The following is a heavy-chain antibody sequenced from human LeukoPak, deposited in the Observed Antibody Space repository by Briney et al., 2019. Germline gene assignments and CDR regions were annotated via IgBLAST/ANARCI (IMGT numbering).Heavy chain of an antibody. CDR1: GYTFTSYD. CDR3: ARLYCSSTSCYFSRYHNWFDP. J-gene: IGHJ5*02. CDR2: MNPNSGNT. D-gene: IGHD2-2*01. Sequence: ASVKVSCKASGYTFTSYDINWVRQATGQGLELMGWMNPNSGNTGYAQKFQGRVTMTRNTSISTAYMELSSLRSEDTAVYYCARLYCSSTSCYFSRYHNWFDPWGQGTLVSVSS. V-gene: IGHV1-8*01.